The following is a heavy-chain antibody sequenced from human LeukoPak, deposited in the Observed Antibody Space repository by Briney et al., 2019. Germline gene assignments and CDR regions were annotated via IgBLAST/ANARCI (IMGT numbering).Heavy chain of an antibody. D-gene: IGHD1-26*01. CDR3: VVGATSAAFDI. Sequence: XXXGKXXXWVSSISSSSSYIYYADSVKGRFTISRDNAKNSLYLQMNSLRAEDTAVYYCVVGATSAAFDIWGQGTMVTVSS. V-gene: IGHV3-21*01. J-gene: IGHJ3*02. CDR2: ISSSSSYI.